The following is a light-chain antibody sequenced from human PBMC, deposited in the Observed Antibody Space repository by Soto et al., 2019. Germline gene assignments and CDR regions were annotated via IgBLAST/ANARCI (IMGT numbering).Light chain of an antibody. CDR2: DVS. V-gene: IGLV2-8*01. Sequence: QSVLTQSPSASGSPGQSVTISCTGTSSDIGGYNSVSWYQQHPGKAPKVMIYDVSKRPSGVPDRFSGSKSGNTASLTVSALQAEDEADYYCSSYTDRKNLVLGPGTNVNGL. CDR3: SSYTDRKNLV. J-gene: IGLJ1*01. CDR1: SSDIGGYNS.